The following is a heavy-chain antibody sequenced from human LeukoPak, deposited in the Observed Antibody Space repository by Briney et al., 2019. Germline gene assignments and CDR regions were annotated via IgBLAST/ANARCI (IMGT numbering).Heavy chain of an antibody. CDR2: ISYVGNKE. Sequence: PGGSLRLSCVASGFTFNTYAMHWVRQAPGKGLEWVALISYVGNKEYYADFVKGRFTISRVNSKNTLYLQMNSLRAEDTAMYYCAKYPSSLYGDFYYYGLDVWGQGTTVTVSS. CDR3: AKYPSSLYGDFYYYGLDV. V-gene: IGHV3-30*18. CDR1: GFTFNTYA. J-gene: IGHJ6*02. D-gene: IGHD3-3*01.